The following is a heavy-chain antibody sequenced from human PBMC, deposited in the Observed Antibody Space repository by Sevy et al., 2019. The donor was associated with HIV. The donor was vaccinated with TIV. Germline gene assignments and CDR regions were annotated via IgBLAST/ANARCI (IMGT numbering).Heavy chain of an antibody. CDR2: FDPEDGET. D-gene: IGHD2-15*01. Sequence: ASVKVSCKVSGYTLTELSMHWVRQAPGKGLEWMGGFDPEDGETIYAQKFQGRVTMTEDTSTDTAYMELSSLRSEGTALYYCATTKGGRYCSGGSCYPGYYYYGMDVWGQGTTVTVSS. CDR1: GYTLTELS. CDR3: ATTKGGRYCSGGSCYPGYYYYGMDV. J-gene: IGHJ6*02. V-gene: IGHV1-24*01.